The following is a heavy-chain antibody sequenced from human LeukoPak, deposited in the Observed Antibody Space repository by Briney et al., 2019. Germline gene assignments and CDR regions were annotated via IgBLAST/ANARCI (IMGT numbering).Heavy chain of an antibody. J-gene: IGHJ4*02. D-gene: IGHD5-24*01. CDR3: ARDVRRGVCDY. CDR2: ISAYNGNT. CDR1: GFTFTTFA. V-gene: IGHV1-18*01. Sequence: GTSVKVSCKASGFTFTTFAVQWVRQARGQRLEWMGWISAYNGNTNYAQKLQGRVTMTTDTSTSTAYMELRSLRSDDTAVYYCARDVRRGVCDYWGQGTLVTVSS.